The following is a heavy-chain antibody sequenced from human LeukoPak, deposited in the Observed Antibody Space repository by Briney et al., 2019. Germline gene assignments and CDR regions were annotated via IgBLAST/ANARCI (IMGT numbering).Heavy chain of an antibody. Sequence: PSETLSLTCAVYGGSFSGYYWSWIRQPPGKGLEWIGEINHRGSTNYNPSLKSRVTISVDTSKNQFSLKLSSVTAADTAVYYCARVRQWLVRLDYWGQGTLVTVSS. V-gene: IGHV4-34*01. D-gene: IGHD6-19*01. CDR2: INHRGST. J-gene: IGHJ4*02. CDR1: GGSFSGYY. CDR3: ARVRQWLVRLDY.